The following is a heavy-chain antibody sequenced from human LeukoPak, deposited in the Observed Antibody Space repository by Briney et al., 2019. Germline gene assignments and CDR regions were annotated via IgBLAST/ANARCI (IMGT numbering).Heavy chain of an antibody. CDR1: GGSFSGYY. CDR2: INHSGST. Sequence: SETLSLTCAVYGGSFSGYYWSWIRQPPGKGLEWIGEINHSGSTNYNPSLKSRVTISVDTSKNQFSLKLSSVTAADTAVYYCARVGGSYDYYYYMDVWGKGTTVTVSS. V-gene: IGHV4-34*01. CDR3: ARVGGSYDYYYYMDV. D-gene: IGHD1-26*01. J-gene: IGHJ6*03.